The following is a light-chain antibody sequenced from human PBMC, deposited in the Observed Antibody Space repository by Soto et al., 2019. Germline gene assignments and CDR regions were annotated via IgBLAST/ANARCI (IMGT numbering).Light chain of an antibody. Sequence: QSVLTQPPSVSGVPGQRVTISCTGSRYNIGAGYDVHWHRQLPGTAPKLLLYGNTNRPSGVPDRFSGSKSGTSASLAITGLQAEDEADYYCQSYDSSLRGYVFGTGTKLTVL. V-gene: IGLV1-40*01. J-gene: IGLJ1*01. CDR1: RYNIGAGYD. CDR3: QSYDSSLRGYV. CDR2: GNT.